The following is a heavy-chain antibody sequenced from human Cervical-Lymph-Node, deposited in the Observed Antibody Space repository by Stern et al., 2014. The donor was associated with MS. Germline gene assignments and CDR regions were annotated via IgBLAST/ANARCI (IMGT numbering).Heavy chain of an antibody. Sequence: QLQLQESGPGLVKPSETLSLTCTVSGRSLRDVYRSWIRQSPGMGLEWIGYMYKTETTNYNPSLKSRVTISVDTSKNQFFLNLTSVTPADTAVYFCAWGALGAPGYFNYWSQGTLVTVSS. D-gene: IGHD3-16*01. CDR1: GRSLRDVY. V-gene: IGHV4-59*01. J-gene: IGHJ4*02. CDR2: MYKTETT. CDR3: AWGALGAPGYFNY.